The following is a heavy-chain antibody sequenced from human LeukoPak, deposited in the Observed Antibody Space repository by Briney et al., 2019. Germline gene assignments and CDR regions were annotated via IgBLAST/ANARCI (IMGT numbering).Heavy chain of an antibody. CDR2: IYSGGST. CDR3: ARCITMVRGVIITSYYFDY. CDR1: GGSFSGYY. V-gene: IGHV3-66*01. J-gene: IGHJ4*02. D-gene: IGHD3-10*01. Sequence: ETLSLTCAVYGGSFSGYYWSWVRQAPGKGLEWVSVIYSGGSTYYADSVKGRFTISRDNSKNTLYLQMNSLRAEDTAVYYCARCITMVRGVIITSYYFDYWGQGTLVTVSS.